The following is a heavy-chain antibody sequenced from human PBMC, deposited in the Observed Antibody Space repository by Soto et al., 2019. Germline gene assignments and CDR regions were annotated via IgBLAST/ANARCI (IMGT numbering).Heavy chain of an antibody. CDR3: ASPRRSVIGGSCSFDY. J-gene: IGHJ4*02. V-gene: IGHV1-18*01. Sequence: QVQLVQSGAEVKKPGASVKVSCKASGYTFTSYGISWVRQAPGHGLEWMGWISAYNGNTNYAQKLHGRVTMTTDTSTSTAYMELRSLRSDDTAVYYCASPRRSVIGGSCSFDYWGQGTLVTVSS. CDR1: GYTFTSYG. CDR2: ISAYNGNT. D-gene: IGHD2-15*01.